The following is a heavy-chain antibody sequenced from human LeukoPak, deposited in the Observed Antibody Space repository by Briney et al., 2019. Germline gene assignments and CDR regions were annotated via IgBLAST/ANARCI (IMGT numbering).Heavy chain of an antibody. J-gene: IGHJ4*02. CDR2: INPSGGHT. CDR3: ARAYRWLSYFDY. Sequence: ASVKLSCRASGYTFTSYYMHWVRQAPGQGVEWLGIINPSGGHTSYAQKFQGRVTMTRDTSTSTVYIEQSSLSSEDTAVYYCARAYRWLSYFDYWGQGTLVTVSS. CDR1: GYTFTSYY. D-gene: IGHD6-19*01. V-gene: IGHV1-46*01.